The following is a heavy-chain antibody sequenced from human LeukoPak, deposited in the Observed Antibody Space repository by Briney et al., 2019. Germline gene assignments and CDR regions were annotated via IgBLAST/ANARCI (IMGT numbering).Heavy chain of an antibody. J-gene: IGHJ1*01. D-gene: IGHD5-24*01. Sequence: PGESLKTSCKGSGYSFTSFWIGWVRPMPGKGLGWMGIIYPGDSDTRYRPSFQGQVPLSAEKSISPAYLQWSSLKASDTAMYYCARLDVGYNSWEYFQHWGQGTLVTVSS. V-gene: IGHV5-51*01. CDR2: IYPGDSDT. CDR3: ARLDVGYNSWEYFQH. CDR1: GYSFTSFW.